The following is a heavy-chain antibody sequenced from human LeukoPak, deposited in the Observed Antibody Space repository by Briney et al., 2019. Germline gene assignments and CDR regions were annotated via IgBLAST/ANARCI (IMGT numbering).Heavy chain of an antibody. V-gene: IGHV4-4*02. CDR3: ARAVYSSGWYVGYYFDY. CDR1: GGSISSSNW. Sequence: SETLSLTCTVSGGSISSSNWWSWVRQPPGKGLEWIGEIYHSGSTNYNPSLKSRVTISVDKSKNQFSLKLSSVTAADTAVYYCARAVYSSGWYVGYYFDYWGQGTLVTVSS. D-gene: IGHD6-19*01. CDR2: IYHSGST. J-gene: IGHJ4*02.